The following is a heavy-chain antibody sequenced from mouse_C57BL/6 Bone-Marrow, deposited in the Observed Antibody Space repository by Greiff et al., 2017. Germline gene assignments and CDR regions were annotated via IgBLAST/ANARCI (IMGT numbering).Heavy chain of an antibody. CDR2: LYPGSGST. CDR1: GYTFTSYW. Sequence: QVQLQQPGAELVKPGASVQLSCKASGYTFTSYWITWVKQRPGPGLEWICDLYPGSGSTNYNEKSKSKATLTVDTSSSPAYMQLSSLTSEDSAVYYCARGIYYYGSSPYWGQGTLVTVSA. CDR3: ARGIYYYGSSPY. V-gene: IGHV1-55*01. J-gene: IGHJ3*01. D-gene: IGHD1-1*01.